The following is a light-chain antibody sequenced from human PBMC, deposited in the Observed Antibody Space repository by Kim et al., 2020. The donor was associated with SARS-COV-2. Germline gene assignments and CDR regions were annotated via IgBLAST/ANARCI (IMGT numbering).Light chain of an antibody. V-gene: IGLV1-47*01. Sequence: GQMVTISCSGSTSNIGVNYVYWHQHLPGTAPKLLIYRNNQRPSGVPDRFSGSRSDTSASLAISGLRSEDEGDYYCSAWDNSLSAVLFGGGTQLTVL. CDR1: TSNIGVNY. CDR2: RNN. J-gene: IGLJ2*01. CDR3: SAWDNSLSAVL.